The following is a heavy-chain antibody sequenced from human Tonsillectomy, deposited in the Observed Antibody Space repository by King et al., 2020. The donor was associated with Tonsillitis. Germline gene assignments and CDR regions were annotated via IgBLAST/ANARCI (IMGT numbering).Heavy chain of an antibody. CDR1: GFTFSSYW. Sequence: VQLVESGGGLVQPGGSLILSCAASGFTFSSYWMHWFRQGPGKGLVWVSGINSDGSTTTYAASVKGRFTISRDNAKNMLYLKVNSLRAEDTAVYYCAKARGLYYYGSGSIEPWGQGTLVTVS. D-gene: IGHD3-10*01. J-gene: IGHJ5*02. CDR3: AKARGLYYYGSGSIEP. V-gene: IGHV3-74*01. CDR2: INSDGSTT.